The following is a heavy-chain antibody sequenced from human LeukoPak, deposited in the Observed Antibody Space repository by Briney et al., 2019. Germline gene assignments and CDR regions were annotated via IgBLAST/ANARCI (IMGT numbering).Heavy chain of an antibody. J-gene: IGHJ3*02. V-gene: IGHV3-23*01. CDR2: ISGSGGST. CDR1: GATFSSNA. D-gene: IGHD5-24*01. Sequence: GGSLRLSCAASGATFSSNAMSWVRQPPGKGLEWVSAISGSGGSTYYADSVKGRFTISRDNSKNTLYLEMNSLRAEDTAVYYCAKSTKVSAFDIWGQGTMVTVSS. CDR3: AKSTKVSAFDI.